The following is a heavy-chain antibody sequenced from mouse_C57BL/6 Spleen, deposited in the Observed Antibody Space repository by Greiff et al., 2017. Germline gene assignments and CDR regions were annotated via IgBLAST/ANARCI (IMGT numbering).Heavy chain of an antibody. CDR2: ISSGGSYT. Sequence: VQLKQSGGDLVKPGGSLKLSCAASGFTFSSYGMSWVRQTPDKRLEWVATISSGGSYTYYPDSVTGRFTISRDNAKNTLYLQMSSLKSEDTAMYYCARHQPWFAYWGQGTLVTVSA. J-gene: IGHJ3*01. CDR1: GFTFSSYG. V-gene: IGHV5-6*01. CDR3: ARHQPWFAY.